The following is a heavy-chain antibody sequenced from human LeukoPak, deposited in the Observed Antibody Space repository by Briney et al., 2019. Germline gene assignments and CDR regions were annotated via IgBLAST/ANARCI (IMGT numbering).Heavy chain of an antibody. CDR2: IKQDGSEK. Sequence: GGSLRLSCAASGFTFSSYWMSWVRQAPGKGLEWVANIKQDGSEKYYVDSVEGRFTISRDNAKNSLYLQMNSLRAEDTAVYYCASGDFYYYYGMDVWGQGTTVTVSS. CDR1: GFTFSSYW. V-gene: IGHV3-7*01. D-gene: IGHD2/OR15-2a*01. CDR3: ASGDFYYYYGMDV. J-gene: IGHJ6*02.